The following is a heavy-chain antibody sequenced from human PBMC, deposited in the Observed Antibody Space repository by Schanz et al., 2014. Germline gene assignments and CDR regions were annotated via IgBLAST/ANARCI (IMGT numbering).Heavy chain of an antibody. CDR3: ARDLISSGWYG. V-gene: IGHV3-33*05. D-gene: IGHD6-19*01. CDR2: ISFDGRNT. J-gene: IGHJ4*02. Sequence: QVQLVESGGGVVQPGRSLRLSCSASGFTLSSYGMHWVRQAPGKGLEWVGFISFDGRNTGYAHSVKGRFTISRDNAKNSLYLQMNSLRVEDTAVYYCARDLISSGWYGWGQGTLVTVSS. CDR1: GFTLSSYG.